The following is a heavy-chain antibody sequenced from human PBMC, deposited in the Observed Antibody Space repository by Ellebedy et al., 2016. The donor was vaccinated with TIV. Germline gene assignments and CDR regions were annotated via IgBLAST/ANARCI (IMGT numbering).Heavy chain of an antibody. D-gene: IGHD6-19*01. CDR3: AAQWLPRRNWFDP. CDR1: GGSISSYY. CDR2: IYYSGST. Sequence: SETLSLXXTVSGGSISSYYWSWIRQPPGKGLEWIGYIYYSGSTNYNPSLKSRVTISVDTSKNQFSLKLSSVTAADTAVYYCAAQWLPRRNWFDPWGQGTLVTVSS. J-gene: IGHJ5*02. V-gene: IGHV4-59*01.